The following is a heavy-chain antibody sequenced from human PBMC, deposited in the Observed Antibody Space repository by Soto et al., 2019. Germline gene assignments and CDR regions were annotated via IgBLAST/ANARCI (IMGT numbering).Heavy chain of an antibody. D-gene: IGHD6-13*01. CDR1: GGSFSGYY. Sequence: QVQLQQWGAGLLKPSETLSLTCAVYGGSFSGYYWSWIRQPPGKGLEWIGEINHSGRTNYNPSLKSRVTISVDTSKNQFSLKLSSVTAADTAVYYCARSFVVIAAAGSVYFDYWGQGTLVTVSS. CDR3: ARSFVVIAAAGSVYFDY. CDR2: INHSGRT. J-gene: IGHJ4*02. V-gene: IGHV4-34*01.